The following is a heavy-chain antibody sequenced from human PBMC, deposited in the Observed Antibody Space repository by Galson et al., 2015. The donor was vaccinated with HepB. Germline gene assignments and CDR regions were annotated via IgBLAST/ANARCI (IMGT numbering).Heavy chain of an antibody. D-gene: IGHD2-2*01. CDR3: ARDLDCSSTSCYPDY. Sequence: SLILSCAASGFTFSSYAMHWVRQAPGKGLEWVAVISYDGSNKYYADSVKGRFTISGDNSKNTLYLQMNSLRAEDTAVYYCARDLDCSSTSCYPDYWGQGTLVTVSS. J-gene: IGHJ4*02. CDR2: ISYDGSNK. CDR1: GFTFSSYA. V-gene: IGHV3-30-3*01.